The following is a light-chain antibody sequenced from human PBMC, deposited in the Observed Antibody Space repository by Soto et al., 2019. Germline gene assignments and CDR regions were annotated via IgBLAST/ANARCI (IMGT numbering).Light chain of an antibody. Sequence: QSALTKPASVSGSPGQSITISCTGTSSDVGGYNYVSWYQQHPGKAPKLMIYDVSNRPSGISNRFSGSKSGNTASLTIFGLQAEDEADYYCTSYTSSSTVLFGGGTQLTVL. CDR3: TSYTSSSTVL. CDR1: SSDVGGYNY. J-gene: IGLJ3*02. CDR2: DVS. V-gene: IGLV2-14*01.